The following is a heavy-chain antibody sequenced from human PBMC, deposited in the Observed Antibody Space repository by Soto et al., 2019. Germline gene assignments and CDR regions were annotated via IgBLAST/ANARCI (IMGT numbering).Heavy chain of an antibody. D-gene: IGHD3-22*01. CDR1: GYTLTELS. Sequence: ASVKVSCKVSGYTLTELSMHWVRQAPGKGLEWRGGFDPEDGETIYAQKFQGRVTMTEDTSTDTAYMELSSLRSEDTAVYYCATTRITMIVVGPRDAFDIWGQGTMVTVSS. J-gene: IGHJ3*02. CDR2: FDPEDGET. V-gene: IGHV1-24*01. CDR3: ATTRITMIVVGPRDAFDI.